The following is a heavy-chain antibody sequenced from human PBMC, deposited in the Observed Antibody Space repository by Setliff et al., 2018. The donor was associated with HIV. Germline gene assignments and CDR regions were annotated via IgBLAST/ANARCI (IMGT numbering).Heavy chain of an antibody. CDR1: GVTFSTYA. D-gene: IGHD3-16*01. J-gene: IGHJ6*03. V-gene: IGHV1-69*13. CDR2: IIPIFGTT. Sequence: SVKVSCKASGVTFSTYAISWVRQAPGQGLEWLGGIIPIFGTTIYAEKFQGRVTISADESTSTAYMELSSLRSEDTAVYYCARCGAGEWHLYMDVWGKGTAVTVS. CDR3: ARCGAGEWHLYMDV.